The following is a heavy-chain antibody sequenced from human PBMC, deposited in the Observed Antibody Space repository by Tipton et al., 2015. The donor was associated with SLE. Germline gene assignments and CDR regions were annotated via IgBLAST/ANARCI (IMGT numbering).Heavy chain of an antibody. V-gene: IGHV1-18*01. CDR1: GYSFTTYA. Sequence: QLVQSGAEVKKPGASVKVSCKASGYSFTTYAITWVRQAPGQGLEWMGWLNVYNGDTNYAQKLQGRVSLTTDTSTSTAYMEMRSLRYDDTAVYYCARVGTTSAVGRSWFDPWGQGTLVTVSS. J-gene: IGHJ5*02. CDR3: ARVGTTSAVGRSWFDP. D-gene: IGHD6-13*01. CDR2: LNVYNGDT.